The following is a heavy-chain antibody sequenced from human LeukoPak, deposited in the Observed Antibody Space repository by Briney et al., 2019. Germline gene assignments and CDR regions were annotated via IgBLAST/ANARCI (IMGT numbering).Heavy chain of an antibody. CDR2: IIPIFGTA. V-gene: IGHV1-69*13. Sequence: ASVKVSCKASGGTFSSYAISWVRQAPGQGLEWMGGIIPIFGTANYAQKFQGRVTITADESTSTAYMELSSLRSEDTAVYCCARGKIVVVVAATPYYYYGMDVWGQGTTVTVSS. D-gene: IGHD2-15*01. J-gene: IGHJ6*02. CDR1: GGTFSSYA. CDR3: ARGKIVVVVAATPYYYYGMDV.